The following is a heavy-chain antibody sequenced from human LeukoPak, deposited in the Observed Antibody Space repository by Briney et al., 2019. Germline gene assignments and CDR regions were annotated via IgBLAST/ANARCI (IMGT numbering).Heavy chain of an antibody. Sequence: GGSLRLSCAASGFTFSNAWMSWVRQAPGKGLEWVGRIKSKTDGGTTDYAAPVKGRFTISRDDSKNTLYLQMNSLKTEDTAVYYCTTTAVYYYGLGSYGLFDYWGQGTLVTVSS. CDR1: GFTFSNAW. V-gene: IGHV3-15*01. CDR3: TTTAVYYYGLGSYGLFDY. D-gene: IGHD3-10*01. CDR2: IKSKTDGGTT. J-gene: IGHJ4*02.